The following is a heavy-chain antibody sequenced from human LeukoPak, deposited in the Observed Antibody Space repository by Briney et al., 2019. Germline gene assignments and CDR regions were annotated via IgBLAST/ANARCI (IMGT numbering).Heavy chain of an antibody. J-gene: IGHJ3*02. CDR2: ISTSGVSI. Sequence: PGGSLRLSCAASGFTFSSYEMDWVRQAPGKGLEWVSYISTSGVSIYYADSVKGRFTISRDNAKNSLYLQMNSLRAEDTAVYYCARGDRTSYYGSGSPRVGAFDIWGQGTMVTVSS. V-gene: IGHV3-48*03. CDR3: ARGDRTSYYGSGSPRVGAFDI. D-gene: IGHD3-10*01. CDR1: GFTFSSYE.